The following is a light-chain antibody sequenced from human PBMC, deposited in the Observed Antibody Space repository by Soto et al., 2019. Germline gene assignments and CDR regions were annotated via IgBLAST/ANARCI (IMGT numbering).Light chain of an antibody. CDR1: TGAVTSGHY. V-gene: IGLV7-46*01. J-gene: IGLJ1*01. CDR3: LVIYTGVGEV. Sequence: QAVVTQEPSLTVSPGGTVTPTCGSSTGAVTSGHYPHWFQQKPGQAPRTLIYDTNIKHSWTPARFSGSLLGGKAALTLSGAQPEDEADYYCLVIYTGVGEVFGTGTKVTVL. CDR2: DTN.